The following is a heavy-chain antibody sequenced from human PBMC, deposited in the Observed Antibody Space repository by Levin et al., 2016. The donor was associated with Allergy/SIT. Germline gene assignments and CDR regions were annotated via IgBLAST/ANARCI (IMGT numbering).Heavy chain of an antibody. CDR3: ARANGDYYYYGMDV. J-gene: IGHJ6*02. CDR2: IFSNDEK. Sequence: RQAPGKALEWLAHIFSNDEKSCSTSLKSRLTISKDTSKSQVVLTMTNMDPVDTATYYCARANGDYYYYGMDVWGQGTTVTVSS. D-gene: IGHD4-17*01. V-gene: IGHV2-26*01.